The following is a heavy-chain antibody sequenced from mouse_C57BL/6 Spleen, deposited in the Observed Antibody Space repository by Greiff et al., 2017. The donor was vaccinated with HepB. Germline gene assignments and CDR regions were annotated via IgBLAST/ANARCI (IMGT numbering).Heavy chain of an antibody. CDR1: GYTFTSYW. D-gene: IGHD2-3*01. V-gene: IGHV1-64*01. J-gene: IGHJ3*01. CDR2: IHPNSGST. Sequence: QVQLQQPGAELVKPGASVKLSCKASGYTFTSYWMHWVKQRPGQGLEWIGMIHPNSGSTNYNEKFKSKATLTVDKSSSTAYMQLSSLTSEDSAVYDCSCWADGCYGTAYWGQGTLVTVSA. CDR3: SCWADGCYGTAY.